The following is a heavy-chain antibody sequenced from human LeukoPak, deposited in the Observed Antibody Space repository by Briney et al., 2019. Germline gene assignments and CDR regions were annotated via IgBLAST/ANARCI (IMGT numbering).Heavy chain of an antibody. D-gene: IGHD3-3*01. V-gene: IGHV3-23*01. CDR1: GFTFSSYA. J-gene: IGHJ4*02. Sequence: GSLRLSCAASGFTFSSYAMSWVRQAPGKGLEWVSAISGSGGSTYYADSVKGRFTISRDNSKNTLYLQMNSLRAEDTAVYYCAKGDTITIFGVVIKEFDYWGQGTLVTVSS. CDR3: AKGDTITIFGVVIKEFDY. CDR2: ISGSGGST.